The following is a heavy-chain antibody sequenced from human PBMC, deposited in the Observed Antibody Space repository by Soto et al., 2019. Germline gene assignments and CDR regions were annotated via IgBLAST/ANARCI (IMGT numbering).Heavy chain of an antibody. CDR2: SAPEEGEP. V-gene: IGHV1-24*01. D-gene: IGHD1-26*01. J-gene: IGHJ4*02. CDR3: AADRKIVGTIGAFDF. CDR1: ENTLTELT. Sequence: VASVKVSCKVPENTLTELTIDWLRQAPGKGPEWMGRSAPEEGEPIYPQKFQGRVSMTEDPSTDTAYMELTSLRSEDTAVYFCAADRKIVGTIGAFDFPGQGTPVTVSS.